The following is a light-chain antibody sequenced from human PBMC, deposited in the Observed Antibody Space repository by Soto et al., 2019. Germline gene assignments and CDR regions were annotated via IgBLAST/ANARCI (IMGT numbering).Light chain of an antibody. CDR2: GAS. V-gene: IGKV1-9*01. Sequence: NQLTQSPSSLSASVGDRVTITCRASQGINSYLAWYQQAPGKAPKLLIYGASTLQRGVPSRFSGSGSGTDFTLTISSLQPEDFATYYCQQLNSYPSFGGGTKVEIK. CDR3: QQLNSYPS. J-gene: IGKJ4*01. CDR1: QGINSY.